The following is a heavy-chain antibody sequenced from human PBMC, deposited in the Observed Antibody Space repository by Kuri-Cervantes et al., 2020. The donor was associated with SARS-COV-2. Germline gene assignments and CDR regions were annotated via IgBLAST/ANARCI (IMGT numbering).Heavy chain of an antibody. CDR3: ARGGIAVAGTETDAFDI. V-gene: IGHV1-18*01. CDR1: GYTFTSYG. Sequence: ASVKVSCKASGYTFTSYGISWVRQAPGQGLEWMGWISAYNGNTNYAQKLQGRVTMTTDTSTSTAYMELRSLRSDDTAVYYCARGGIAVAGTETDAFDIWGQGTRVTVSS. J-gene: IGHJ3*02. D-gene: IGHD6-19*01. CDR2: ISAYNGNT.